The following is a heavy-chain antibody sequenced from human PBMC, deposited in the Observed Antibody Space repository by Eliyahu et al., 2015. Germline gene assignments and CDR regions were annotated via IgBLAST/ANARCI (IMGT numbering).Heavy chain of an antibody. J-gene: IGHJ4*02. CDR3: ARDSSGWYGAIDF. D-gene: IGHD6-19*01. CDR1: GFSVNTYY. Sequence: QVQLQESGPGLVKPSXXLSLTCTVSGFSVNTYYWRWIRQPPGXGLXWIGYIYYSGSTNYNPSLKSRATISVDTSKNQFSLKLNSVTAADTAVYYCARDSSGWYGAIDFWGQGTLVTVSS. CDR2: IYYSGST. V-gene: IGHV4-59*02.